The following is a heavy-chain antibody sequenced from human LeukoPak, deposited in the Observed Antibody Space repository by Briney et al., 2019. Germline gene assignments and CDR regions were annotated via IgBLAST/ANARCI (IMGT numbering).Heavy chain of an antibody. J-gene: IGHJ4*02. V-gene: IGHV3-11*04. Sequence: GGSLRLSCAASGFTFSDYYMSWIRQAPGKGLEWVSYISSSGSTIYYADSVKGRFTISRDNAKNSLYLQMNSLRAEDTAVYYCARAGYYYGSGSYHPGGFDYWGQGTLVTVSS. CDR3: ARAGYYYGSGSYHPGGFDY. D-gene: IGHD3-10*01. CDR2: ISSSGSTI. CDR1: GFTFSDYY.